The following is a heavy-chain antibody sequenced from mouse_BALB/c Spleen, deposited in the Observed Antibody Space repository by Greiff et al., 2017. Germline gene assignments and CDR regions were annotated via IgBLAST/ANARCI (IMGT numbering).Heavy chain of an antibody. D-gene: IGHD1-1*01. J-gene: IGHJ1*01. V-gene: IGHV5-12-2*01. CDR2: ISNGGGST. Sequence: DVKLVESGGGLVQPGGSRKLSCAASGFTFSSFGMHWVRQAPEKGLEWVAYISNGGGSTYYPDTVKGRFTISRDNAKNTLYLQMSSLKSEDTAMYYCARHNYGSSYVGYFDVWGAGTTVTVSS. CDR1: GFTFSSFG. CDR3: ARHNYGSSYVGYFDV.